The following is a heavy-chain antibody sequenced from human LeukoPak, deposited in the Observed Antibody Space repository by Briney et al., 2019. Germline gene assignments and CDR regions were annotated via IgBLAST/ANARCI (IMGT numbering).Heavy chain of an antibody. J-gene: IGHJ5*02. D-gene: IGHD3-3*01. CDR2: IKQDGSEK. V-gene: IGHV3-7*01. CDR3: ARDDRKWTYYDFWSGPSESWFDP. Sequence: GGSLRLSCAASGFTFSSYWMSWVRQAPGKGLEWVANIKQDGSEKYYVDSVKGRSTISRDNAKNSLYLQMNSLRAEDTAVYYCARDDRKWTYYDFWSGPSESWFDPWGQGTLVTVSS. CDR1: GFTFSSYW.